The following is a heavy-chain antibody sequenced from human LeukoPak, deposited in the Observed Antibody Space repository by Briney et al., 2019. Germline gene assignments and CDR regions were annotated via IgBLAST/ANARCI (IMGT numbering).Heavy chain of an antibody. Sequence: GESLKISCKHSEYSFPNYCIGWVRQMPGKGLEWMGIIYPDDSDTRYSPSFQGQVTISADRSISTAYLQWSSLKASDTAMYYCATREGAGQAHFDYWGQGTLVTVSS. D-gene: IGHD1-14*01. J-gene: IGHJ4*02. CDR3: ATREGAGQAHFDY. CDR2: IYPDDSDT. V-gene: IGHV5-51*01. CDR1: EYSFPNYC.